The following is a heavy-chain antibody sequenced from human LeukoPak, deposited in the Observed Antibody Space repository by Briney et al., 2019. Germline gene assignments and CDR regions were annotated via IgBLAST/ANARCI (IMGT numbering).Heavy chain of an antibody. Sequence: GGSLRLPCAASGFNFSSYSMNWVRQDPGKGLEWVSSISSSSSYIYYADSVEGRFTISRDNAKNSLYLQMHSLRAEDTAVYYCARDAIYGGKTFDYWGQGTLVTVSS. CDR1: GFNFSSYS. CDR3: ARDAIYGGKTFDY. J-gene: IGHJ4*02. CDR2: ISSSSSYI. V-gene: IGHV3-21*01. D-gene: IGHD4-23*01.